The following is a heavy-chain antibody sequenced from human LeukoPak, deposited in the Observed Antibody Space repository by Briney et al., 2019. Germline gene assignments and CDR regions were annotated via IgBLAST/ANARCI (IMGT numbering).Heavy chain of an antibody. J-gene: IGHJ4*02. CDR2: IWYDGSNK. D-gene: IGHD6-19*01. CDR3: ARGGSGIAVAGTNY. Sequence: GGSLRLSCAASGFTFSSYGMHWVRQAPGKGLEWVAVIWYDGSNKYYADSVKGRFTISRDNSKSTLYLQMNSLRAEDTAVYYCARGGSGIAVAGTNYWGQGTLVTVSS. V-gene: IGHV3-33*01. CDR1: GFTFSSYG.